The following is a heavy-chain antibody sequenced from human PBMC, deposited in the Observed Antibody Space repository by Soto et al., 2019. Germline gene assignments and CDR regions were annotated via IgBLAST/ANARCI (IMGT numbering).Heavy chain of an antibody. V-gene: IGHV1-18*01. Sequence: VASVKVSCKASGYTFRNYGISWVRQAPGQGLEWMGWISAYNGNTFFAQKVQDRVTLTTDTSTRTAYLDLRSLRSDDTAVYYCARDRXLWELLPGDYYYYGMDVWGQGTTVTVSS. D-gene: IGHD2-15*01. CDR3: ARDRXLWELLPGDYYYYGMDV. CDR2: ISAYNGNT. CDR1: GYTFRNYG. J-gene: IGHJ6*02.